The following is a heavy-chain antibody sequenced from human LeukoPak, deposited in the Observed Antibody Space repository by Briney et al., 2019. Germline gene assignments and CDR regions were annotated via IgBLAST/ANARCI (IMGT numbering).Heavy chain of an antibody. V-gene: IGHV4-4*07. CDR1: GGSISSFY. CDR3: ARDHRSGMTTVSTGFDY. D-gene: IGHD4-17*01. CDR2: IHTSGST. J-gene: IGHJ4*02. Sequence: SETLSLTCTVSGGSISSFYWSWIRQSAGKGLEWIGRIHTSGSTNYNPSLQSRLTMSLDTPKNQFSLKLTSVTAADTAVYYCARDHRSGMTTVSTGFDYWGQGTLVTVSS.